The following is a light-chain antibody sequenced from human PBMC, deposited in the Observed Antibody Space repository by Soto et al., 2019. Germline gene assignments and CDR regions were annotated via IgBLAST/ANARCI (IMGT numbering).Light chain of an antibody. CDR3: QSYDSSLSGLYV. V-gene: IGLV1-40*01. Sequence: QAVVTQPPSVSGAPGQRVTISCTGSSSNIGAGYDVHWYQQLPGTAPKLLIYDNTYRPSGVPDRFSGSKSGTSASLAITGLQAEDEADYYCQSYDSSLSGLYVFGTGTQLTVL. CDR2: DNT. CDR1: SSNIGAGYD. J-gene: IGLJ1*01.